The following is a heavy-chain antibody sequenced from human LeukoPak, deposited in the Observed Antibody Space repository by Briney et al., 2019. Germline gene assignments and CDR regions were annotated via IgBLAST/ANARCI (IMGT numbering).Heavy chain of an antibody. D-gene: IGHD3-10*01. CDR1: GYTLTELS. J-gene: IGHJ3*02. V-gene: IGHV1-24*01. Sequence: ASVKVSCKVSGYTLTELSMHWVRQAPGKGLEWMGGFDPEDGETIYAQKFQGRVTMTEDTSTDTAYMELSSLRSEDTAVYCCASVHFLLWSDRAFDIWGQGTMVTVSS. CDR3: ASVHFLLWSDRAFDI. CDR2: FDPEDGET.